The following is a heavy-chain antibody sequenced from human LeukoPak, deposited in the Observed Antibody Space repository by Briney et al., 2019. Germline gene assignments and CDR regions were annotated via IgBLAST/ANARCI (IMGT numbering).Heavy chain of an antibody. CDR2: IYTSGTT. D-gene: IGHD6-19*01. J-gene: IGHJ5*02. CDR1: GGPISSYY. Sequence: PSETLSLTCTVSGGPISSYYWSWIRQPAGKGLEWIGRIYTSGTTNYSPSLKSRVTMSVDTSKNQFSLKLSSVTAADTAVYYCARGGSGWYPSGFDPWGQGTLVTVSS. CDR3: ARGGSGWYPSGFDP. V-gene: IGHV4-4*07.